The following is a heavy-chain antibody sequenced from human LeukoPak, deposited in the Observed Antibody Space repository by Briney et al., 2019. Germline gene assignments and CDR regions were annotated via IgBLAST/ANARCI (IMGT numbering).Heavy chain of an antibody. J-gene: IGHJ4*02. Sequence: TGGSLRLSCAASGFTFSSYAMHWVRQAPGKGLEWVAVISYDGSNKYYADSVKGRFTISRDNAKNSLYLQMNSLRAEDTAVYYCARWAYGSGNYWGQGTLVTVSS. D-gene: IGHD3-10*01. CDR2: ISYDGSNK. V-gene: IGHV3-30-3*01. CDR1: GFTFSSYA. CDR3: ARWAYGSGNY.